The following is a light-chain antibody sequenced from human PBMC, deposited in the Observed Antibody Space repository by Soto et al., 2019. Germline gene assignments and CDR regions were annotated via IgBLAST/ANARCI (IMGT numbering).Light chain of an antibody. V-gene: IGLV2-18*02. CDR1: SSDVGSYNR. CDR3: HSYTGSSTSV. CDR2: EVS. J-gene: IGLJ1*01. Sequence: QSALTQPPSVSGSPGQSVTISCTGTSSDVGSYNRVSWYQQPPGAAPKLMIYEVSNRPSGVPDRFSGSKSGNTASLTISGLQAEDEADYYCHSYTGSSTSVFGTGTKVTVL.